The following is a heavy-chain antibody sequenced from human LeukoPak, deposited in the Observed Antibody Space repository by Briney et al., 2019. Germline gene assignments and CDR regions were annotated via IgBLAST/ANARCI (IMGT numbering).Heavy chain of an antibody. D-gene: IGHD6-19*01. CDR1: GGTFSSYA. Sequence: GASVKVSCKAPGGTFSSYAISWVRQAPGQGLEWMGGIIPIFGTANYAQKFQGRVTITADKSTSTAYMELSSLRSEDTAVYYCARTFGYSSGWYGDFQHWGQGTQVTVSS. CDR3: ARTFGYSSGWYGDFQH. CDR2: IIPIFGTA. J-gene: IGHJ1*01. V-gene: IGHV1-69*06.